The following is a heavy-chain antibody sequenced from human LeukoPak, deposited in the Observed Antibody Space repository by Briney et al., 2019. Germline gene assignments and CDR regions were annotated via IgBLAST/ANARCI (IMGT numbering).Heavy chain of an antibody. D-gene: IGHD2-15*01. CDR2: IYHSGST. J-gene: IGHJ4*02. Sequence: SETLSLTCTVSGYSISSGYYWGWIRQPPGKGLEWIGSIYHSGSTYYNPSLKSRVTISVDTSKNQFSLKLSSVTAADTAVYYCARDYLLGYCSGGSCSERDYWGQGTLVTVSS. CDR3: ARDYLLGYCSGGSCSERDY. V-gene: IGHV4-38-2*02. CDR1: GYSISSGYY.